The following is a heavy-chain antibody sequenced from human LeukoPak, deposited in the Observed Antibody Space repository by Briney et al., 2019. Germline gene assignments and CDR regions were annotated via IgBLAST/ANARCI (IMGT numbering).Heavy chain of an antibody. J-gene: IGHJ4*02. D-gene: IGHD5-12*01. CDR2: ISTSTSNI. CDR3: AREAYTGFDLEAFDC. Sequence: GGSLRLSCAASGFTFSSYTMNWVRQAPGKGLEWVSSISTSTSNIYYADSVKGRFTISRDNAKSSLYLQMNSLRVEDTAVYCCAREAYTGFDLEAFDCWGQGTLVTVSS. V-gene: IGHV3-21*01. CDR1: GFTFSSYT.